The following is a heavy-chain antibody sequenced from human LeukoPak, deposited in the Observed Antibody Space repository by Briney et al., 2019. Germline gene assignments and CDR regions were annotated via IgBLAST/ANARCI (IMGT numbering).Heavy chain of an antibody. V-gene: IGHV4-34*01. CDR2: INHSGST. Sequence: SETLSLTCAVYGGSFSGYTWSWIRQPPGKGLEWIGEINHSGSTNYNPSLKSRVTISVDTSKNQFSLKLSSVPAADTAVYYCARGLEAARFYYYYSMDVWGKGTTVTVSS. CDR1: GGSFSGYT. J-gene: IGHJ6*03. CDR3: ARGLEAARFYYYYSMDV. D-gene: IGHD6-6*01.